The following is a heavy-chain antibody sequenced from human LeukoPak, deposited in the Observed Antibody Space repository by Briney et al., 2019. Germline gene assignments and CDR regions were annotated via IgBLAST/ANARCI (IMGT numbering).Heavy chain of an antibody. CDR2: INPTGGST. CDR1: GYTFTSYY. J-gene: IGHJ4*02. V-gene: IGHV1-46*01. Sequence: ASVKVSCKASGYTFTSYYMHWVQQAPGEGLEWMGIINPTGGSTSYAQKFQGRVTMTRDTSTGTVYMELSSLRSEDTAVYYCARDHYHKIHSVMVTAPDYWGQGTLVIVSS. CDR3: ARDHYHKIHSVMVTAPDY. D-gene: IGHD2-21*02.